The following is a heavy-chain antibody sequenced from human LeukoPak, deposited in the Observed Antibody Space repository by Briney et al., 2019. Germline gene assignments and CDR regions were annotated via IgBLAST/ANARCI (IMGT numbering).Heavy chain of an antibody. D-gene: IGHD3-3*01. V-gene: IGHV3-21*01. CDR1: GFTFSSDS. J-gene: IGHJ6*04. CDR2: ISSSSSYI. CDR3: ARMGDFWSGLDVDV. Sequence: GGSLRLSCAASGFTFSSDSMNWGREAPGKGVEWVSSISSSSSYIYYADSVKGRFTISIDNAKNSLYLQTNSLRAEATAVYYCARMGDFWSGLDVDVWGKGTTVTVSS.